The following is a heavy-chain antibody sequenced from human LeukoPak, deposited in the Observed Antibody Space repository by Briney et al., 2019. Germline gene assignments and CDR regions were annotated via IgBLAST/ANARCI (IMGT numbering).Heavy chain of an antibody. J-gene: IGHJ4*02. D-gene: IGHD3/OR15-3a*01. CDR2: MYYSGGT. CDR3: ARWTKNYFDY. CDR1: GGSISSDSFY. Sequence: SETLSLTCSVSGGSISSDSFYWGWIRQPPGKGLEWIGSMYYSGGTYYNPSLKSRVTISVDTSKNQFSLKLSSVTAADTAVYYCARWTKNYFDYWGQGTLVTVSS. V-gene: IGHV4-39*01.